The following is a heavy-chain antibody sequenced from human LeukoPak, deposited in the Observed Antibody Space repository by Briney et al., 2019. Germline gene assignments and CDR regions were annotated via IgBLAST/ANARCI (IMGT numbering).Heavy chain of an antibody. D-gene: IGHD3-10*01. CDR3: ARDETGGLDY. Sequence: SETLSLTCTVSGGSISSYYWSWIRQPPGKGLEWIGYIYYSGSTSYNPSLKSRVTISVDTSKNQFSLKLSSVTAADTAVYYCARDETGGLDYWGQGTLVTVSS. V-gene: IGHV4-59*01. CDR2: IYYSGST. CDR1: GGSISSYY. J-gene: IGHJ4*02.